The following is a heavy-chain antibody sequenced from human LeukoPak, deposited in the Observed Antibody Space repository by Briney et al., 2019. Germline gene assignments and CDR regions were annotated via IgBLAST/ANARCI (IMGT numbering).Heavy chain of an antibody. D-gene: IGHD2-2*01. Sequence: SVNVSCRASGYTFTSYYVHWVRPAAGQGRAWMGMINPSTSSTSYAQKFKGRVTMTRDTSTSTVYMELRSLRSEDTAVYYCARDQHYQLPFDYWGRGTLVTVFS. CDR1: GYTFTSYY. CDR2: INPSTSST. V-gene: IGHV1-46*01. J-gene: IGHJ4*02. CDR3: ARDQHYQLPFDY.